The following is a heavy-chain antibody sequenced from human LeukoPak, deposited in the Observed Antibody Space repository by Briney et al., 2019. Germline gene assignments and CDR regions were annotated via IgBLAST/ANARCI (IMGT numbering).Heavy chain of an antibody. J-gene: IGHJ5*02. CDR1: GFTFSSYW. Sequence: GGSLRLSCAASGFTFSSYWMSWVRQAPGKGLEWVANIKQDGSEKYYVDSVKGRFTISRDNAKNSLYLRMNSLRAEDTAVYYCARDTIAADNWFDPWGQGTLVTVSS. CDR3: ARDTIAADNWFDP. D-gene: IGHD6-13*01. V-gene: IGHV3-7*01. CDR2: IKQDGSEK.